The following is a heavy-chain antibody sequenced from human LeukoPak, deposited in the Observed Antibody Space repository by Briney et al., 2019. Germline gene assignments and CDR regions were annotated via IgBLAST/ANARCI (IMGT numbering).Heavy chain of an antibody. CDR2: IYTSGST. CDR1: GGSISSYY. J-gene: IGHJ4*02. V-gene: IGHV4-4*09. D-gene: IGHD3-9*01. CDR3: ARHSSMGVSRFLLVN. Sequence: SETLSLTCTVSGGSISSYYWSWIRQPPGKGLEWIGYIYTSGSTNYNLSLKSRVTISVDTSKNQFSLKLSSVTAADTAVYYCARHSSMGVSRFLLVNWGQGTLVTVSS.